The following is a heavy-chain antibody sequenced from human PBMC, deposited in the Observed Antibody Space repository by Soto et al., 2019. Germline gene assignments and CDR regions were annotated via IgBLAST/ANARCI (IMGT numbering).Heavy chain of an antibody. CDR3: ARQTFLATRASITIFDVLDP. Sequence: QLQLQESGPGLVKPSETLSLTCTVSGGSISSSSYYWGWIRQPPGKGLEWIGSIYYSGSTYYNPSLKSRVTISVDTSKNQFSLKLSSVTAADTAVYYCARQTFLATRASITIFDVLDPWGQGTLVTVSS. CDR1: GGSISSSSYY. V-gene: IGHV4-39*01. J-gene: IGHJ5*02. D-gene: IGHD3-3*01. CDR2: IYYSGST.